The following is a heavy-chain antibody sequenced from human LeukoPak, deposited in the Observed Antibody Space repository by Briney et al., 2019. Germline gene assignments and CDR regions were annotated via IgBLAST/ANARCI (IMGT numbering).Heavy chain of an antibody. CDR1: GFTFSSNA. CDR3: AKSPGGGRDY. Sequence: GGSLRLSCAASGFTFSSNAMSWVRQAPGKGLEWVSGISGSGGNTYSADSVKGRFTISRDNSKSTLYLQMNSLRAEDTAVYYCAKSPGGGRDYWGQGTLVTVSS. J-gene: IGHJ4*02. D-gene: IGHD2-15*01. CDR2: ISGSGGNT. V-gene: IGHV3-23*01.